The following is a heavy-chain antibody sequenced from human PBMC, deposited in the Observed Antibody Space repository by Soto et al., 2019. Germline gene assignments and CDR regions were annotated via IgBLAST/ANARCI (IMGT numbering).Heavy chain of an antibody. CDR2: IDPNSGGT. J-gene: IGHJ4*02. CDR3: ASSRQLWELGIGVDY. Sequence: QVQLVQSGAEVKKPGASVRVSCRTSAYTFTAFYMHWVRQAPGQGLEWMGWIDPNSGGTKYALNFRGRVTMTRDASISSAYMELSSLRSDDTAVYYCASSRQLWELGIGVDYWGQGTLVTVSS. V-gene: IGHV1-2*02. D-gene: IGHD5-18*01. CDR1: AYTFTAFY.